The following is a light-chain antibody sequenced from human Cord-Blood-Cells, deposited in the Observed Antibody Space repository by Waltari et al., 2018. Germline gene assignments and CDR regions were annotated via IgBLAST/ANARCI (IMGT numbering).Light chain of an antibody. CDR3: CSYAGSSTWV. CDR2: EAS. J-gene: IGLJ3*02. Sequence: QSAVTQPASVSGSPGQSITFSCAVTSCDVGSFNLVSWYQPHPGKAPTLRIYEASKRPPGVSTRFSGSKSGNTASLTISGLQADDEADYSCCSYAGSSTWVVGGGTKLTVL. CDR1: SCDVGSFNL. V-gene: IGLV2-23*01.